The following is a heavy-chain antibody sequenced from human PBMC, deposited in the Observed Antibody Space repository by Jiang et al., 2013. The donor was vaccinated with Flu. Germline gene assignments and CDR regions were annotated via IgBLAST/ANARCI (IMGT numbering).Heavy chain of an antibody. CDR3: ARSLSSGWSYYFDS. V-gene: IGHV4-59*01. J-gene: IGHJ4*02. Sequence: GPGLVKPSETPVPHLLCLWRLHQYLLLELDPAVPREALEWIGYINYIGSTNYNFSLKSRVTMSIDRSKNQFSLKLSSVTAADTAVYYCARSLSSGWSYYFDSWGLGTLVTVSS. D-gene: IGHD6-19*01. CDR1: RLHQYLL. CDR2: INYIGST.